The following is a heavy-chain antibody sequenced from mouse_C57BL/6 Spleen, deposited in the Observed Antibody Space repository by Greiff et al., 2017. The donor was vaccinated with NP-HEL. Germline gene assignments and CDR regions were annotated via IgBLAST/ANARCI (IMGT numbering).Heavy chain of an antibody. CDR1: GYTFTGYW. CDR2: ILPGSGST. J-gene: IGHJ4*01. D-gene: IGHD1-1*01. CDR3: ARWTTVLASGGFYYAMDY. V-gene: IGHV1-9*01. Sequence: LVESGAELMKPGASVKLSCKATGYTFTGYWIEWVKQRPGHGLEWIGEILPGSGSTNYNEKFKGKATFTADTSSNTAYMQLSSLTTEDSAIYYCARWTTVLASGGFYYAMDYWGQGTSVTVSS.